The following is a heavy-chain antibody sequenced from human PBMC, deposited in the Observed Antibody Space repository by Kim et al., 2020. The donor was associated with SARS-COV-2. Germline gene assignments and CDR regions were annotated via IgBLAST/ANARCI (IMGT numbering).Heavy chain of an antibody. Sequence: GGSLRLSCAVSGFSLSSYDMNWVRRAPGKGLEWISYFSRSGSGTTIYYADSVKGRFTISRDNAKNSMFQQMNSLRAEDTAVYYCARNRGEAVAGSPLYWYFDLWGRGTLVTVSS. CDR3: ARNRGEAVAGSPLYWYFDL. J-gene: IGHJ2*01. D-gene: IGHD6-19*01. CDR1: GFSLSSYD. V-gene: IGHV3-48*03. CDR2: FSRSGSGTTI.